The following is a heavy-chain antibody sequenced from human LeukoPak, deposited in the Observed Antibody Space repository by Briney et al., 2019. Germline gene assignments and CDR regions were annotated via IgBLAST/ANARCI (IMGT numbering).Heavy chain of an antibody. D-gene: IGHD5-24*01. CDR1: GGSFSGYY. V-gene: IGHV4-34*01. Sequence: SETLSLTCAINGGSFSGYYWSWIRKPPGKVLEWIGEINHGGSTNYNPPLKSRVTISVLTSKNQFSLKLSSVTAADTAVFYCARSMATIIFDYWGQGTLVTVSS. CDR2: INHGGST. CDR3: ARSMATIIFDY. J-gene: IGHJ4*02.